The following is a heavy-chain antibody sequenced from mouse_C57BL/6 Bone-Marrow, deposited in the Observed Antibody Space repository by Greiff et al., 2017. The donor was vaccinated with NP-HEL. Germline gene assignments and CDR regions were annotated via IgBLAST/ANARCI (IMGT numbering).Heavy chain of an antibody. D-gene: IGHD1-1*02. CDR2: IDPSDSYT. CDR3: ARSRRGYYGPAWFAY. Sequence: QVQLQQPGAELVRPGTSVKLSCKASGYTFTSYWMHWVKQRPGQGLEWIGVIDPSDSYTNYNQKFKGKATLTVDTSSSTAYMQLSSLTSEDSAVYYCARSRRGYYGPAWFAYWGQGTLVTVSA. J-gene: IGHJ3*01. V-gene: IGHV1-59*01. CDR1: GYTFTSYW.